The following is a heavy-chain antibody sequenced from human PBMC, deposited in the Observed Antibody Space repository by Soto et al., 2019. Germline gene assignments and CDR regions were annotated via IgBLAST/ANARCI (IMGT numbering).Heavy chain of an antibody. V-gene: IGHV1-8*01. CDR3: ARGELRYFDWLRPNNWFDP. Sequence: ASVKVSCKASGYTFTSYDINWVRQATGQGLEWMGWMNPNSGNTGYAQKFQGRVTMTRNTSISTAYMELSSLRSEDTAVYYCARGELRYFDWLRPNNWFDPWGQGTPVTVSS. CDR2: MNPNSGNT. J-gene: IGHJ5*02. D-gene: IGHD3-9*01. CDR1: GYTFTSYD.